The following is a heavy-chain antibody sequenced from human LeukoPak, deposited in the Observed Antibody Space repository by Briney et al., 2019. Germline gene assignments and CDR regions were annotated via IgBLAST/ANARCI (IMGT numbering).Heavy chain of an antibody. CDR1: GYTFTSYD. V-gene: IGHV1-8*01. CDR2: MNPNSGNT. Sequence: GASVKVSFKASGYTFTSYDINWVRQATGQGLEWMGWMNPNSGNTGYAQKFQGRVTMTRNTSISTAYMELSSLRSEDTAVYYCARTDIVVVPAASDAFDIWGQGTMVTVSS. CDR3: ARTDIVVVPAASDAFDI. J-gene: IGHJ3*02. D-gene: IGHD2-2*01.